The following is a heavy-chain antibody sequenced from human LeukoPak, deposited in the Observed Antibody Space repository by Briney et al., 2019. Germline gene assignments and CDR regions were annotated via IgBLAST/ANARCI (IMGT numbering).Heavy chain of an antibody. Sequence: SETLSLTCTVSGGSISSYYWSWIRQPPGNGLEWIGYIYYSGSTNYNPSLKSRVTISVDTSKNQFSLKLSPVTAADTAVYYCARSVITIFGVDPEDYFDYWGQGTLVTVSS. V-gene: IGHV4-59*01. J-gene: IGHJ4*02. CDR2: IYYSGST. CDR3: ARSVITIFGVDPEDYFDY. D-gene: IGHD3-3*01. CDR1: GGSISSYY.